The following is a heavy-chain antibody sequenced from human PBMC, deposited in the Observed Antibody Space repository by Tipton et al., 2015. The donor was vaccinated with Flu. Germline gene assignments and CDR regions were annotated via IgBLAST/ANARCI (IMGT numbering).Heavy chain of an antibody. D-gene: IGHD4-11*01. CDR1: GASISSSY. CDR2: IHKTGTT. J-gene: IGHJ5*02. V-gene: IGHV4-59*08. CDR3: ARRDYSNYVSEPKNWFDP. Sequence: LRLSCTVSGASISSSYWTWVRQPPGKGLEWIGNIHKTGTTYYNLSLISRVTISVDTSKNQFSLRLTSVTAADTAVYYCARRDYSNYVSEPKNWFDPWGQGTLVTVSS.